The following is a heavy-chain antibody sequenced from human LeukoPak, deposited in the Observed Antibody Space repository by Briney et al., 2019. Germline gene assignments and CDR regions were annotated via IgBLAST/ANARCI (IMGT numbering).Heavy chain of an antibody. CDR3: ANPGYSSGWYYFDY. V-gene: IGHV3-23*01. CDR1: GFPFSAYS. CDR2: ISGSGGST. Sequence: GGSLRLSCAASGFPFSAYSMNWVRRAPGKGLEWVSTISGSGGSTYYADSVKGRFIISRDSSKNTLYLQMSSLRAEDTAVYYCANPGYSSGWYYFDYWGQGTLVTVSS. D-gene: IGHD6-19*01. J-gene: IGHJ4*02.